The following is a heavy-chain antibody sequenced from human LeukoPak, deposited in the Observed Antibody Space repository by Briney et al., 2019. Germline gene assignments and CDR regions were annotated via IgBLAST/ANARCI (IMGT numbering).Heavy chain of an antibody. CDR2: ITSGFTP. Sequence: GGSLRLSCAASGLTFSDYAMSWFRQAPGKGLEYVAGITSGFTPLYADSVKGRFTVSRDNSKNTFHLQMNSLRAEDTAVYFCAKDYSDSRVADVFLEYWGQGTLVTVPS. D-gene: IGHD2-15*01. CDR3: AKDYSDSRVADVFLEY. V-gene: IGHV3-23*01. CDR1: GLTFSDYA. J-gene: IGHJ4*02.